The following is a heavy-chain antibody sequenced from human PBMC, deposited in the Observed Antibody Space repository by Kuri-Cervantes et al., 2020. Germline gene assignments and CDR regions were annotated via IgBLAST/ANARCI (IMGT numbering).Heavy chain of an antibody. CDR3: ARESGRDAAMVEYYFDY. J-gene: IGHJ4*02. V-gene: IGHV3-7*01. D-gene: IGHD5-18*01. CDR1: GFIFSRYW. CDR2: INQDGSEK. Sequence: GESLKISCAASGFIFSRYWMSWVRQAPGKGLEWVANINQDGSEKYYVESVKGRFTISRDNTKKSLYLQMNSLTAEDTAVYYCARESGRDAAMVEYYFDYWGQGTLVTVSS.